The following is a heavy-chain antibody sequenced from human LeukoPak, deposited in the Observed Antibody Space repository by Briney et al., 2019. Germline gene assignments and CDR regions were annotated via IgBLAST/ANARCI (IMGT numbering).Heavy chain of an antibody. CDR2: ISCDGTDK. D-gene: IGHD3-10*01. Sequence: PGRSLRLSCAASGFTFSSYGMHWVRQAPGRGLEWVASISCDGTDKHYADSVKGRFTISRDNAKNTLFLQMNSLTIEDTAFYYCTGQTYYFDSGTSFDYWGQGTLVTVSS. CDR3: TGQTYYFDSGTSFDY. J-gene: IGHJ4*02. CDR1: GFTFSSYG. V-gene: IGHV3-30*03.